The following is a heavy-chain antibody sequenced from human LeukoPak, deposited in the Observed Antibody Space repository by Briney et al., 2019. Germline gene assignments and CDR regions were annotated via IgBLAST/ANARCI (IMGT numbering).Heavy chain of an antibody. CDR1: GGSISSSSYY. D-gene: IGHD3-10*01. CDR3: ASELLWFGELRFGFDP. Sequence: PSETLSLTCTVSGGSISSSSYYWGWIRQPPGKGLEWIGSIYYSGSTYYNPSLKSRVTISVDTSKNQFSLKLSSVTAADTAVYYCASELLWFGELRFGFDPWGQGTLVTVSS. CDR2: IYYSGST. V-gene: IGHV4-39*01. J-gene: IGHJ5*02.